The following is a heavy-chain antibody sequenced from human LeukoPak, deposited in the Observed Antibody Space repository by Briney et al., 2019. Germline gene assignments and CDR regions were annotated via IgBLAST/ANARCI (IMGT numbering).Heavy chain of an antibody. CDR2: IYYSGST. J-gene: IGHJ4*02. CDR3: ARLRVLWFGDRDYFDY. Sequence: SETLSLTCTVSGGSISSYYWSWIRQPPGKGLEWIGYIYYSGSTNYNPSLKSRVTISVDTSKNQFSLKLSSVTAADTAVYYCARLRVLWFGDRDYFDYWGQGTLVTVSS. D-gene: IGHD3-10*01. V-gene: IGHV4-59*12. CDR1: GGSISSYY.